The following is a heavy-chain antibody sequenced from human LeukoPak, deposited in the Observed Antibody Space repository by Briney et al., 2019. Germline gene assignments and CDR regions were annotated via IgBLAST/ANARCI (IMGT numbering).Heavy chain of an antibody. CDR2: IKQDGSEK. Sequence: GGSLRLSCAASGFTFSSYWMSWVRQAPGKGLEWVANIKQDGSEKYYVDSVKGRFTISRDNAKNSLYLQMNSLKTEDTAVYYCTTVVYCSSTSCYSPAEYFQHWGQGTLVTVSS. D-gene: IGHD2-2*01. J-gene: IGHJ1*01. CDR1: GFTFSSYW. V-gene: IGHV3-7*03. CDR3: TTVVYCSSTSCYSPAEYFQH.